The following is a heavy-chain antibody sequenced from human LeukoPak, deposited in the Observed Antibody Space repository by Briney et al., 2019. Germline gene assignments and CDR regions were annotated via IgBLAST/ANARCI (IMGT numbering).Heavy chain of an antibody. CDR2: IIPIFGTA. CDR3: AIGRLGIGHYYYYMDV. CDR1: GGTFSSYA. Sequence: SVKVPCKASGGTFSSYAISWVRQAPGQGLEWMGGIIPIFGTANYAQKFQGRVTITTDESTSTAYMELSSLRSEDTAVYYCAIGRLGIGHYYYYMDVWGKGTTVTVSS. J-gene: IGHJ6*03. V-gene: IGHV1-69*05. D-gene: IGHD3-16*01.